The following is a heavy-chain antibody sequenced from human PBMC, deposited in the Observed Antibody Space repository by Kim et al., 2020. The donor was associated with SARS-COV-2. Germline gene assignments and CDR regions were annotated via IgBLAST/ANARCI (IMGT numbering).Heavy chain of an antibody. D-gene: IGHD1-7*01. Sequence: GGSLRLSCAASGFTFSSYWMSWVRQAPGKGLEWVANIKQDGSEKYYVDSVKGRFTISRDNAKNSLYLQMNSLRAEDTAVYYCARDPYTVTTGYFGLWGRGTLVTVSS. V-gene: IGHV3-7*01. CDR2: IKQDGSEK. J-gene: IGHJ2*01. CDR3: ARDPYTVTTGYFGL. CDR1: GFTFSSYW.